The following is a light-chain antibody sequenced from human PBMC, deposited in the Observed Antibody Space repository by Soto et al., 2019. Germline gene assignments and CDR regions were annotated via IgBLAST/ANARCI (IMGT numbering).Light chain of an antibody. J-gene: IGKJ5*01. Sequence: DIQMTQSPSTLSASVGDRVTITCRASQSISSWLAWYQQKPGKAPKLLIYKASSLESGVPSRFSGSGSGTEFTLTISSLQPDDFATYHCQHYTSDSIATFGQGTRLEIK. CDR1: QSISSW. V-gene: IGKV1-5*03. CDR2: KAS. CDR3: QHYTSDSIAT.